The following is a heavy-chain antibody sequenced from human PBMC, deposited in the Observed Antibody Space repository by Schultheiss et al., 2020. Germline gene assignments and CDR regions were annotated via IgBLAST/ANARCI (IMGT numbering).Heavy chain of an antibody. CDR2: INVYNGNP. Sequence: ASVKVSCKASGYAFTNYGITWVRQAPGHGLEWLGWINVYNGNPHYTQKLQGRVTMTADTSTTTAYMELRSLTSDDTAVYYCARGGPGSGNWFDPWGQGTLVTVSS. J-gene: IGHJ5*02. CDR1: GYAFTNYG. CDR3: ARGGPGSGNWFDP. V-gene: IGHV1-18*04. D-gene: IGHD3-10*01.